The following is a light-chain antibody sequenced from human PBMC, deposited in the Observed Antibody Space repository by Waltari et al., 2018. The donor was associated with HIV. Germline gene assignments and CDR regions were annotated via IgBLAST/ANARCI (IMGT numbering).Light chain of an antibody. J-gene: IGLJ1*01. CDR2: GNN. V-gene: IGLV1-44*01. CDR1: TSNIGSNT. CDR3: AAWDGSLNGYV. Sequence: QSVLTQPPSASGTPGQWVTISCSGSTSNIGSNTVNWYQQLPQTAPKLLMFGNNQRPSGVPHRFSGSKSGTSASLAISGLQSEDEADYYCAAWDGSLNGYVFGTGTKVTVL.